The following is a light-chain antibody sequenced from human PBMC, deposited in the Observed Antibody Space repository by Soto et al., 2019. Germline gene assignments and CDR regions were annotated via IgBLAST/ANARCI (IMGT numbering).Light chain of an antibody. J-gene: IGKJ1*01. V-gene: IGKV3-20*01. CDR1: QSVSSSY. CDR3: QQYGSSPKT. Sequence: VLTQSLGTLSLYPGERATLSCRASQSVSSSYLAWYQQKPGQAPRLLIYGASSRATGIPDRFSGSGSGTDFTLTISRLEPEDFAVYYCQQYGSSPKTFGQGTKVDIK. CDR2: GAS.